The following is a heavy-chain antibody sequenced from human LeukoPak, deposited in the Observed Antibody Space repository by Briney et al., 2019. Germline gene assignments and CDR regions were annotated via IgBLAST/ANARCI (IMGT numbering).Heavy chain of an antibody. D-gene: IGHD6-6*01. Sequence: PSETLSLTCTVSGGSISSGDYYWSWIRQPPGKGLEWIGYIYYSGSTYYNPSLKSRVTISVDTSKDQFSLKLSSVTAADTAVYYCARAPSAKNSSPYFFDYWGQGTLVTVSS. CDR1: GGSISSGDYY. J-gene: IGHJ4*02. V-gene: IGHV4-30-4*02. CDR3: ARAPSAKNSSPYFFDY. CDR2: IYYSGST.